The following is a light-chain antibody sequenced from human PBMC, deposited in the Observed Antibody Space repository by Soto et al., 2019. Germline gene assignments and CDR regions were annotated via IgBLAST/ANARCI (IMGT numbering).Light chain of an antibody. CDR1: NSDLGNYKY. Sequence: QLVLTQPASVSGSPGQSVTIPCTGTNSDLGNYKYVSWYQQYPGKPPQLLIYEVTNRPLGVSNRFSGSKSGNTASLTIYGLQAEDEADYYCSSYTTTITVFGGGTKLTVL. J-gene: IGLJ3*02. CDR3: SSYTTTITV. CDR2: EVT. V-gene: IGLV2-14*01.